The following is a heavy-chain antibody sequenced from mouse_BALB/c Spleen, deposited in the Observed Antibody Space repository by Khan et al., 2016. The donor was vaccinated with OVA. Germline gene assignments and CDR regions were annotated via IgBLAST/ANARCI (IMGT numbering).Heavy chain of an antibody. CDR3: ARRTFDY. CDR1: DYSFTSYY. J-gene: IGHJ4*01. V-gene: IGHV1S135*01. CDR2: IDPFNGGT. Sequence: VQLQQSGPELMKPGASVKISCKASDYSFTSYYMYWVKQSHGKSLEWIGCIDPFNGGTTYNQKFKGKATLTVDKSYSTAYMHLSTLTSEDSAVYYCARRTFDYWGQGTSVTVSS.